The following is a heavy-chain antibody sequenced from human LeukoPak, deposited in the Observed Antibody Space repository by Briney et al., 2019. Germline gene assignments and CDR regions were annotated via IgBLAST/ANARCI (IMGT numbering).Heavy chain of an antibody. V-gene: IGHV1-2*02. CDR3: ATSSGYSTTWGAFDI. CDR1: GYTFTGYY. CDR2: MNPRTGVT. J-gene: IGHJ3*02. Sequence: GASVQVSCKASGYTFTGYYMHWVRQAPRQGLEWMGWMNPRTGVTNYAQNFQGRVTMTRDTSISTAYMELTRLTSDDAALYYCATSSGYSTTWGAFDIWGQGTMVTVSS. D-gene: IGHD6-13*01.